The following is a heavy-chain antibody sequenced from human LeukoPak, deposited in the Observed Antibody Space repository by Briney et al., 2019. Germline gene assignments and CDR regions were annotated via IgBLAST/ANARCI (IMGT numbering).Heavy chain of an antibody. CDR3: ARSPEAGVPYSSSWYPGLPAFDI. V-gene: IGHV3-53*01. Sequence: GGSLRLSCAASGFTFSSYWMSWVRQAPGKGLEWVSVIYSGGGTYYADSVKGRFTISRDNSKNTLYLQMNSLRAEDTAVYYCARSPEAGVPYSSSWYPGLPAFDIWGQGTMVTVSS. J-gene: IGHJ3*02. CDR1: GFTFSSYW. CDR2: IYSGGGT. D-gene: IGHD6-13*01.